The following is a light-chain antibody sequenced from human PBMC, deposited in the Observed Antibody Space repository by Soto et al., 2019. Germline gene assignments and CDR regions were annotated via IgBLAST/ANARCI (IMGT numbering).Light chain of an antibody. V-gene: IGLV1-47*01. CDR2: RNN. Sequence: QSALTQPPSASGTPGQRVIISCSGTSSNIGSNYVYWYQQLPGTTPKLLIYRNNQRPSGVPDRFSGSKSGTSASLAISGLRSEYEADYYCAAWDDSLSGVVFGGGTKLTVL. J-gene: IGLJ2*01. CDR3: AAWDDSLSGVV. CDR1: SSNIGSNY.